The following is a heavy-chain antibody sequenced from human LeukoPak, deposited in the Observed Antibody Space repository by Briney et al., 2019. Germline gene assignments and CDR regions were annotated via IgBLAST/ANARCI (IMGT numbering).Heavy chain of an antibody. CDR1: GGSISSVGDY. D-gene: IGHD3-10*01. J-gene: IGHJ5*02. Sequence: SETLSLTCTVSGGSISSVGDYWSWIRQLPGKGMEWIGCIYYSGNTYLNPSLKSRLTISVDTSESQFSLNLNSVTAADTAVYYCARVPGGGSWSYSWFDPWGQGTLVTVSS. CDR3: ARVPGGGSWSYSWFDP. V-gene: IGHV4-31*03. CDR2: IYYSGNT.